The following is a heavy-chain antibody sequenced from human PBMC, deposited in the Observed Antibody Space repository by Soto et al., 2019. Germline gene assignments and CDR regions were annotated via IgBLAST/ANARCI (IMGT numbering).Heavy chain of an antibody. V-gene: IGHV1-18*01. CDR1: GYTFTNYG. J-gene: IGHJ5*02. Sequence: QVQLVQSGGEVKKPGASVKVSCKASGYTFTNYGISWVRQAPGQGLEWMGWINVYNGNKKYAQKVQGRVTITTDTSTSTAYMGLRGLRSDDTAVYYCARGVGSGSYYNQYNWFDPWGQGTLVTVSS. D-gene: IGHD3-10*01. CDR2: INVYNGNK. CDR3: ARGVGSGSYYNQYNWFDP.